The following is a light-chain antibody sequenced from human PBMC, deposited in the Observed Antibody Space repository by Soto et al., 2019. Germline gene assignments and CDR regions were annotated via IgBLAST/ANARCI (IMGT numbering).Light chain of an antibody. Sequence: QSALTQPRSVSGSPGQSVTISCTGTSSDVGAYNLVSWYQQHPGTAPKLIIYEVRNRPSGISSRFSGSRSGNTASLTISGLQPEDEGDYYCSAYTARSTLVFGGGTKLTVL. CDR1: SSDVGAYNL. V-gene: IGLV2-14*01. CDR3: SAYTARSTLV. J-gene: IGLJ3*02. CDR2: EVR.